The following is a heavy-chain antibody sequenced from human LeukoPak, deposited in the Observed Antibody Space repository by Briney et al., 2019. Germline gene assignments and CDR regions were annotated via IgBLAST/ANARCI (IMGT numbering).Heavy chain of an antibody. CDR3: AREGGDGYSSGWYDRGIDY. D-gene: IGHD6-19*01. CDR1: GGSISSGDYY. J-gene: IGHJ4*02. Sequence: SETLSLTCTVSGGSISSGDYYWSWIRQPPGKGLEWIGYIYYSGSTNYNPSLKSRVTISVDTSKNQFSLKLSSVTAADTAVYYCAREGGDGYSSGWYDRGIDYWGQGTLVTVSS. CDR2: IYYSGST. V-gene: IGHV4-61*08.